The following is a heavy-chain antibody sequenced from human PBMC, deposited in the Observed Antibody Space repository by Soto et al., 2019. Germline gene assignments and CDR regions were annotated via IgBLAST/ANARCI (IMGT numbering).Heavy chain of an antibody. Sequence: EVQLVESGGGLVKPGGSLRLSCAASGFTFSNAWMSWVRQAPGKGLEWVGRIKSKTDGGTTDYAAPVKGRFTISRDDSKNTLYLQMNSLKTEDTAVYYGTTAYGHSGWYSNDYWGQGTLVTVSS. V-gene: IGHV3-15*01. D-gene: IGHD6-19*01. J-gene: IGHJ4*02. CDR1: GFTFSNAW. CDR2: IKSKTDGGTT. CDR3: TTAYGHSGWYSNDY.